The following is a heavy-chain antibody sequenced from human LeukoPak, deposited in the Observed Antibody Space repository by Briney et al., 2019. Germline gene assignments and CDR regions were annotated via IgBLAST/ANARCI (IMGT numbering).Heavy chain of an antibody. V-gene: IGHV3-48*03. J-gene: IGHJ6*03. Sequence: GGSLRLSCAASGFTFSSYEMNWVRQAPGKGLEWVSYISSSGSTIYYADSVNGRFTISRDNAKNSLYLQMNSLRAEDTALYYCAKDLDYYGSGSYYNMDVWGKGTTVTVSS. CDR3: AKDLDYYGSGSYYNMDV. CDR2: ISSSGSTI. CDR1: GFTFSSYE. D-gene: IGHD3-10*01.